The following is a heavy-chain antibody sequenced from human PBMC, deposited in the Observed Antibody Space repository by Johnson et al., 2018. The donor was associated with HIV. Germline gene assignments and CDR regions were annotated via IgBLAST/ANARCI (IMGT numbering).Heavy chain of an antibody. CDR3: ARAPGFSRAFDI. CDR2: ISYDGSNK. D-gene: IGHD3-10*01. CDR1: GFSFSNYP. V-gene: IGHV3-30*14. J-gene: IGHJ3*02. Sequence: QVQLVESGGGVVQPGRSLRLSCAASGFSFSNYPMHWVRQAPGKGLEWVAVISYDGSNKYYADSVKGRFTISRDDSKNTLYLQMNRLTAEDTAVYYCARAPGFSRAFDIWGQGTLVIVSS.